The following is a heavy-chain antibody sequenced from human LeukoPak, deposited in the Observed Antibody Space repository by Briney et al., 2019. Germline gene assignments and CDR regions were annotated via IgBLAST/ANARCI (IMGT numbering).Heavy chain of an antibody. CDR2: ISSGHYV. V-gene: IGHV3-21*01. J-gene: IGHJ3*02. Sequence: GGSLRLSCAASGFTFSSYNINWARQAPGKGLEWVSSISSGHYVYYADSMKGRFTISRDNPKNSVYLQMNSLRADDTAVYYCARDISYTAFDIWGQGTMVTVSS. CDR1: GFTFSSYN. D-gene: IGHD3-16*02. CDR3: ARDISYTAFDI.